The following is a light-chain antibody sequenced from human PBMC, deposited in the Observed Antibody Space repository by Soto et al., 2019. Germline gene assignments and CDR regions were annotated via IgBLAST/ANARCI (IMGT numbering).Light chain of an antibody. J-gene: IGKJ2*01. CDR3: LQTDSVPYT. CDR1: QSISSY. CDR2: VAS. Sequence: DIQMTQSPSSLSASVGDRVTLTCRASQSISSYLNWYQLKTGRPPKLLIYVASSLQAGVPSRFSGAGSETDFTLTITDLQPEDFTSYYCLQTDSVPYTFGQGT. V-gene: IGKV1-39*01.